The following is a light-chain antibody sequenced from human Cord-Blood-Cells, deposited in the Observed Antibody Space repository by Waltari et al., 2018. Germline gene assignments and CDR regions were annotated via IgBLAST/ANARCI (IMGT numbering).Light chain of an antibody. CDR3: CSYAGSSTFLV. Sequence: QSALTQPASVSGSPGQSITISCTGTSSDVGRYNLVSWYQQHPGKAPKLMIYEGSKLPSGVSNRFSGSKSGNTASLTISGLQAEDEADYYCCSYAGSSTFLVFGGGTKLTVL. J-gene: IGLJ2*01. CDR1: SSDVGRYNL. V-gene: IGLV2-23*03. CDR2: EGS.